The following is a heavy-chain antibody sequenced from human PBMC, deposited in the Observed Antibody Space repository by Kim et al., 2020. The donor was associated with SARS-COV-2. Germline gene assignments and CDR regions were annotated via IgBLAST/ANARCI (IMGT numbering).Heavy chain of an antibody. CDR3: AGGEQWLVRPGYYYYGMDV. CDR1: GFTFSSYA. J-gene: IGHJ6*02. Sequence: GGSLRLSCAASGFTFSSYAMHWVRQAPGKGLEWVAVISYDGSNKYYADSVKGRFTISRDNSKNTLYLQMNSLRAEDTAVYYCAGGEQWLVRPGYYYYGMDVWGQGTTVTVSS. V-gene: IGHV3-30-3*01. CDR2: ISYDGSNK. D-gene: IGHD6-19*01.